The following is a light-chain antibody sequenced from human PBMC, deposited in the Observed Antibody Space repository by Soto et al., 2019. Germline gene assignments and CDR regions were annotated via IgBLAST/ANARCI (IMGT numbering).Light chain of an antibody. CDR1: SSDVGGYNY. J-gene: IGLJ1*01. V-gene: IGLV2-11*01. Sequence: QSALTQPRSVSGSPGQSVTISCTGTSSDVGGYNYVSWYQHHPGKAPKLMIYDVSKRPSGVPDRFSGSKSGDTASLTISGLQAEDEADYHCWSYAGSYTYVFGTGTKVTVL. CDR3: WSYAGSYTYV. CDR2: DVS.